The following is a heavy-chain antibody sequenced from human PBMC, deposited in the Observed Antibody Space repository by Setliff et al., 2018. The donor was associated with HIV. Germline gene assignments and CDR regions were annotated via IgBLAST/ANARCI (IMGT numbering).Heavy chain of an antibody. D-gene: IGHD6-19*01. CDR1: GFAFSRYA. CDR3: VREGQEEWLAPSMYNWFDP. CDR2: ISSSSSTR. J-gene: IGHJ5*02. Sequence: GGSLRLSCAASGFAFSRYAMHWVRQAPGKGLEWVSYISSSSSTRYYAGSVKGRFTISRENAKNSLYLQMNSLRVEDTAVYYCVREGQEEWLAPSMYNWFDPWGQGTLVTVSS. V-gene: IGHV3-48*04.